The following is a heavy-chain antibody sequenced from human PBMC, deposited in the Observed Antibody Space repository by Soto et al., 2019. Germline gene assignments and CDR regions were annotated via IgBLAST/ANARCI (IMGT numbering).Heavy chain of an antibody. D-gene: IGHD2-15*01. Sequence: QVQLVESGGGVVQPGRSLRLSCAVSGFSFSSYGMHWVRQAPGKGLEWVAVVAYHGGNEFYAEPVKGRFTVSRDNSKNTLYLQMDSLRPEDTAVYYCAKEGCSGGICYGFDHWGQGALVTVSS. V-gene: IGHV3-30*18. CDR2: VAYHGGNE. J-gene: IGHJ4*02. CDR3: AKEGCSGGICYGFDH. CDR1: GFSFSSYG.